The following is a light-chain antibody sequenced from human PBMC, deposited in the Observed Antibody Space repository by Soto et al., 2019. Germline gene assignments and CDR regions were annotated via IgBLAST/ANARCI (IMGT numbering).Light chain of an antibody. J-gene: IGKJ4*01. Sequence: DIVMTQSPDSLAVSLGERATINCKSSQSVLYSSNNKNYLGWYQQKVGQPPKLLIYWASTRESGVPVRFSGSGSGTEFSLTISSRQAEDVAVYYCQQYYSKPLTFGGGTKVEIK. CDR1: QSVLYSSNNKNY. CDR2: WAS. V-gene: IGKV4-1*01. CDR3: QQYYSKPLT.